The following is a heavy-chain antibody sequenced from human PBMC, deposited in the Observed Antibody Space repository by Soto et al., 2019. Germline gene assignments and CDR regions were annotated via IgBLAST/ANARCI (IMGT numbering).Heavy chain of an antibody. D-gene: IGHD2-15*01. CDR1: GFTFSDYH. Sequence: QVQLVESGGGLVKPGGSLRLSCAASGFTFSDYHMTWIRQAPGKGLEWVSYISSGGSAIYNADSVKGRFTISRDNAKNSLYLQMNSLRGEDTAVYYCARRGYCSGGSCYIRMDVWGKGTTGTVSS. V-gene: IGHV3-11*01. J-gene: IGHJ6*03. CDR2: ISSGGSAI. CDR3: ARRGYCSGGSCYIRMDV.